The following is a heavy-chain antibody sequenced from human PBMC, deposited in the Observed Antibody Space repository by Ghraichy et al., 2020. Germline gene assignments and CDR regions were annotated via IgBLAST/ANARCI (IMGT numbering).Heavy chain of an antibody. Sequence: ASVKVSCKASGYTFTSYYMHWVRQAPGQGLEWMGIINPSGGSTSYAQKFQGRVTMTRDTSTSTVYMELSSLRSEDTAVYYCARGPITMVRGVIRSHYMDVWGKGTTVTVSS. CDR2: INPSGGST. CDR1: GYTFTSYY. J-gene: IGHJ6*03. D-gene: IGHD3-10*01. V-gene: IGHV1-46*03. CDR3: ARGPITMVRGVIRSHYMDV.